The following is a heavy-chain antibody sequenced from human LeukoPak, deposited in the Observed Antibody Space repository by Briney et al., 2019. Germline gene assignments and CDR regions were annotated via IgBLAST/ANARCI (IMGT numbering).Heavy chain of an antibody. J-gene: IGHJ6*02. CDR3: TTATGHNYYGSGSYYYYYGMDV. CDR1: GFTFSNAW. Sequence: PGGSLRLSCAASGFTFSNAWMSWVRQAPGKGLEWVGRIKSKTDGGTTDYVAPVKGRFSISRDDSKNTLYLQMNSLKTEDTAVYYCTTATGHNYYGSGSYYYYYGMDVWGQGTTVTVSS. CDR2: IKSKTDGGTT. D-gene: IGHD3-10*01. V-gene: IGHV3-15*01.